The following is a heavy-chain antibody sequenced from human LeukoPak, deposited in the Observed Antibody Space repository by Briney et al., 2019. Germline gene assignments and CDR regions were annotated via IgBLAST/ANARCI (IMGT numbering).Heavy chain of an antibody. J-gene: IGHJ4*02. CDR3: ARDVGPSGWYTFDY. CDR1: GDSVSSKNGA. Sequence: SQTLSLTCAISGDSVSSKNGAWNWVRQSPSRGLEWLGRTYYRSKWYSDYAESVQGRIAINPDTSKNQFSLQLYSVTPEDTAVYYCARDVGPSGWYTFDYWGQGTLVTVSS. CDR2: TYYRSKWYS. D-gene: IGHD6-19*01. V-gene: IGHV6-1*01.